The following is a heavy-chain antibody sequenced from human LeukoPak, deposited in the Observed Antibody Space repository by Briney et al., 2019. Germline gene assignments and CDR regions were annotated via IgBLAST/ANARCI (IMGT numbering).Heavy chain of an antibody. J-gene: IGHJ4*02. CDR1: GDTFISYA. Sequence: ASVKVSCESSGDTFISYAVHWGRQAPGQRLEWMGWIDAGNGRTKYSHDFQGRVTISRDTSASIAYIELSSLRSDDMDVYYCARGIWSTTLTAYYLDYWGQGTLVTVSS. D-gene: IGHD4-17*01. V-gene: IGHV1-3*03. CDR3: ARGIWSTTLTAYYLDY. CDR2: IDAGNGRT.